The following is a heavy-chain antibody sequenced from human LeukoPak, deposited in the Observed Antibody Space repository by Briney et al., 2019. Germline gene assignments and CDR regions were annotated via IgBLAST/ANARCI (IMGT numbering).Heavy chain of an antibody. CDR2: IYYSGST. V-gene: IGHV4-59*01. CDR3: ARELWFGEYGRDYYYYGMDV. D-gene: IGHD3-10*01. J-gene: IGHJ6*02. CDR1: GGSISSYY. Sequence: SETLSLTCTVSGGSISSYYCSWIRQPPGKGLEWIGYIYYSGSTNYNPSLKSRVTISVDTSKNQFSLKLSSVTAADTAVYYCARELWFGEYGRDYYYYGMDVWGQGTTVTVSS.